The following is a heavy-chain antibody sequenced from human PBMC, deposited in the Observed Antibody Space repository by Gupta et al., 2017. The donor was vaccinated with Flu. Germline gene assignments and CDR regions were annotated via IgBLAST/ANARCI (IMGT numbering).Heavy chain of an antibody. J-gene: IGHJ4*02. V-gene: IGHV4-34*01. CDR3: ARRRIAARRSGFDY. CDR2: INHSGST. D-gene: IGHD6-6*01. Sequence: IRQPPGKGLEWIGEINHSGSTNYNPSLKSRVTISVDTSKNQFSLKLSSVTAADTAVYYCARRRIAARRSGFDYWGQGTLVTVSS.